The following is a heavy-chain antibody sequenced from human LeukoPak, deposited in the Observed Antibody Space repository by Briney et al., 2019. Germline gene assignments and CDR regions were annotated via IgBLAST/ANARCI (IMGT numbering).Heavy chain of an antibody. J-gene: IGHJ4*02. D-gene: IGHD3-22*01. CDR2: IYYSGST. CDR3: ASQGGTYYYDRSGYYHDY. CDR1: GGSISSGDYY. V-gene: IGHV4-30-4*08. Sequence: SETLSLTCTVSGGSISSGDYYWSWIRQPPGKGLEWIGYIYYSGSTYYNPSLKSRVTISVDTSKNQFSLKLSSVTAADTAVYYCASQGGTYYYDRSGYYHDYWGQGTLVTVSS.